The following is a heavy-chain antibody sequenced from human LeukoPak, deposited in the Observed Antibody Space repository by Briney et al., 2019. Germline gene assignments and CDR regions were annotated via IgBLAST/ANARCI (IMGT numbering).Heavy chain of an antibody. CDR2: INPNSGGT. V-gene: IGHV1-2*02. J-gene: IGHJ4*02. CDR1: GYTFTGYY. D-gene: IGHD3-10*01. Sequence: ASVKVSCKASGYTFTGYYMHWVRQAPGQGLEWMGWINPNSGGTNYAQKFQGRVTMTRDTSISTAYMELSRLRSDDTAVYYCARETPLWFGELLTDYPYNYWGQGTLVTVSS. CDR3: ARETPLWFGELLTDYPYNY.